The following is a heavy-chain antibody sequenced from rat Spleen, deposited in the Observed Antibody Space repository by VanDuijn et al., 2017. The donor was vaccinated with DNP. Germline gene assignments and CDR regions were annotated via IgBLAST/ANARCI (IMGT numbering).Heavy chain of an antibody. J-gene: IGHJ2*01. Sequence: EVQLVESGGGSVQPGRSLKLSCAASGFTFSDYYMAWVRQAPKKGLEWVASISTSGGSTYYRDSVKGRFTISRDNAENTVYLQMDSLRSEDTATYYCTTDFERGYWGQGVMVTVSS. CDR2: ISTSGGST. CDR1: GFTFSDYY. CDR3: TTDFERGY. D-gene: IGHD1-11*01. V-gene: IGHV5-27*01.